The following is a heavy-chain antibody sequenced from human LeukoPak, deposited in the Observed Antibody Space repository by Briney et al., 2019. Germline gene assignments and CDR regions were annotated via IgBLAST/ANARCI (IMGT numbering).Heavy chain of an antibody. CDR2: INGDRSTI. CDR3: ARDRPVVGAIDF. CDR1: GFTFSDYA. J-gene: IGHJ4*02. Sequence: GGSLRLSCGASGFTFSDYAMLWVRQAPGKGLEWISFINGDRSTIFLADSVRGRFITSRDNAQNSLYLQMNSLRAEDTAVYYCARDRPVVGAIDFWGQGTLVTVSS. V-gene: IGHV3-48*04. D-gene: IGHD1-26*01.